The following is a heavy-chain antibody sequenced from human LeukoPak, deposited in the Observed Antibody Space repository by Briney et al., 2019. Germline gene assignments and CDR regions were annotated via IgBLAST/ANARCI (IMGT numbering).Heavy chain of an antibody. CDR2: INHSGST. CDR1: GGSFSGYY. Sequence: ASETLSLTCAVYGGSFSGYYWSWIRQPPGKGLEWIGEINHSGSTNYNPSLKSRVTISVDTSKNQFSLKLSSVTAADTAVYYCVSRGDAWGQGTLVTVSS. CDR3: VSRGDA. D-gene: IGHD1-26*01. J-gene: IGHJ5*02. V-gene: IGHV4-34*01.